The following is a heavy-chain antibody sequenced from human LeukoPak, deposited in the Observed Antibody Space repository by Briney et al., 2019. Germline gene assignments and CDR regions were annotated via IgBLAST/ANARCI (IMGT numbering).Heavy chain of an antibody. Sequence: ASVKVSCKASGYTFTSYGISWVRQAPGQGLEWMGWISACNGNTNYAQKLQGRVTMTTDTSTSTAYMELRSLRSDDTAVYYCARVEEGTTLFDYWGQGTLVTVSS. V-gene: IGHV1-18*01. CDR2: ISACNGNT. D-gene: IGHD4-11*01. CDR1: GYTFTSYG. J-gene: IGHJ4*02. CDR3: ARVEEGTTLFDY.